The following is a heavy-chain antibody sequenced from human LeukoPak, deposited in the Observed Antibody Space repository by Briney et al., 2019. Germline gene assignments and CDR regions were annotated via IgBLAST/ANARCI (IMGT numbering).Heavy chain of an antibody. CDR2: IYYSGST. CDR1: GGSISSYY. CDR3: AREPVAGLGDY. Sequence: SETLSLTCTVSGGSISSYYWSWIRQPPGKGLEWIGYIYYSGSTNYNPSLKSRVTISVDTSKNQLSLKLSSVTAADTAVYYCAREPVAGLGDYWGQGILVTVSS. J-gene: IGHJ4*02. D-gene: IGHD6-19*01. V-gene: IGHV4-59*12.